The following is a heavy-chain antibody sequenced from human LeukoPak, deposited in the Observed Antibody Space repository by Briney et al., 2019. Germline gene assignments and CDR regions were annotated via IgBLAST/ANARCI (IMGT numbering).Heavy chain of an antibody. J-gene: IGHJ2*01. V-gene: IGHV3-30*18. CDR1: GFTFSSYG. CDR2: ISYDGSNK. Sequence: GESLRLSCAASGFTFSSYGMHWVRQAPGKGLEWVAVISYDGSNKYYADSVKGRFTISRDNSKNTLYLQMNSLRAEDTAVYYCAKDLMPWIQLWLPYFDLWGRGTLVTVSS. CDR3: AKDLMPWIQLWLPYFDL. D-gene: IGHD5-18*01.